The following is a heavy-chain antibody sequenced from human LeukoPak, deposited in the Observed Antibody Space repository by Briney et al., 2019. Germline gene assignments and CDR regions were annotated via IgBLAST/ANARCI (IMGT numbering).Heavy chain of an antibody. J-gene: IGHJ4*02. CDR3: AKDGTWTYCGGDCYY. Sequence: GGSLRLSCAASGFTFSSYGRHWVRQAPGKGLEWVAFIRYDGSNKYYADSVKGRFTISRDNSKNTLYLQMNSLRAEDTAVYYCAKDGTWTYCGGDCYYWGQGTLVTVSS. CDR2: IRYDGSNK. CDR1: GFTFSSYG. D-gene: IGHD2-21*01. V-gene: IGHV3-30*02.